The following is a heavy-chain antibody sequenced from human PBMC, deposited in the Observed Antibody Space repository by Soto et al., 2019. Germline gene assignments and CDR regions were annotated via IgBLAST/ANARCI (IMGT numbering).Heavy chain of an antibody. J-gene: IGHJ6*03. Sequence: PGGCLTLSCVAAGLTSSDYAMSWVRQAPGKGPEWVAAIVSHAGSTYYADSVTGRSTISRDTPKNTLSLQMNSPGAEDTAIYYCAKGGGFLGVTIGNSYYYYMDVWGKGTTVTVSS. D-gene: IGHD3-3*01. CDR1: GLTSSDYA. CDR2: IVSHAGST. V-gene: IGHV3-23*01. CDR3: AKGGGFLGVTIGNSYYYYMDV.